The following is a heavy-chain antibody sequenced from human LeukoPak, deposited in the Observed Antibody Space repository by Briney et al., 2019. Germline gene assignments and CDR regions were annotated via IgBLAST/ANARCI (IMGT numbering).Heavy chain of an antibody. CDR1: GFTFDNAW. D-gene: IGHD6-13*01. J-gene: IGHJ4*02. CDR3: TTYSSSWYMSDC. Sequence: GGSLRLSCAASGFTFDNAWMSWVRQAPGKGLEWVGRIKSKAGDGTADYAAPVKDRFTILRGDSRNTLYLQMNSLKTEDTAVYYCTTYSSSWYMSDCWGQGTLVTVSS. V-gene: IGHV3-15*01. CDR2: IKSKAGDGTA.